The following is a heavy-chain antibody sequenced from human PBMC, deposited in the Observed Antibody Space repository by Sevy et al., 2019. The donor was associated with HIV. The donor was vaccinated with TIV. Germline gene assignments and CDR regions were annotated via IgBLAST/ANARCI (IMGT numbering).Heavy chain of an antibody. CDR3: AHRRMVRGVITAPFDY. D-gene: IGHD3-10*01. Sequence: SGPTLVKPTQTLTLTCTFSGFSLSTSGVGVGWIRQPPGKALEWLALIYWDDDTRYSPSLKSRLNITKDTSKNQVVLTMTNMDPVDTATYFCAHRRMVRGVITAPFDYWGQGTLVTVSS. CDR2: IYWDDDT. CDR1: GFSLSTSGVG. J-gene: IGHJ4*02. V-gene: IGHV2-5*02.